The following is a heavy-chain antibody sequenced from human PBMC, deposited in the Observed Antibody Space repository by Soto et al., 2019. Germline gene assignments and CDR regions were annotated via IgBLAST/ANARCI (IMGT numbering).Heavy chain of an antibody. CDR1: GFTFSSYG. D-gene: IGHD6-13*01. Sequence: PGGSLRLSCAASGFTFSSYGMHWVRQAPGKGLEWVAVIWYDGSNKYYADSVKGRFTISRDNSKNTLYLQMNSLRAEDTAVYYCARAPLQQLVLDFDYWGQGTLVTVSS. CDR3: ARAPLQQLVLDFDY. J-gene: IGHJ4*02. V-gene: IGHV3-33*01. CDR2: IWYDGSNK.